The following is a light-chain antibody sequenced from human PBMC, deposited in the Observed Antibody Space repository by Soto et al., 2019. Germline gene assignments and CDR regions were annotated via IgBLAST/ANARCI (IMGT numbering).Light chain of an antibody. CDR1: SSDVGGYNY. V-gene: IGLV2-14*01. J-gene: IGLJ1*01. Sequence: QSALTQPASVSGSPGQSITISCTGTSSDVGGYNYVSWYQQHPGKAHKLMIYDVSNRPSGVSNRLSGSKSGNTASLTISLLQAEDEADYYCSSYTSSSTLHYVFGTGTKVTVL. CDR2: DVS. CDR3: SSYTSSSTLHYV.